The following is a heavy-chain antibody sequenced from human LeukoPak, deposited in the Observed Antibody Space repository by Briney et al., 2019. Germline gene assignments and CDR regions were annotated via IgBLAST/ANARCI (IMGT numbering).Heavy chain of an antibody. D-gene: IGHD3-16*02. CDR2: IYYSGST. CDR1: GGSISSSSYY. Sequence: SETLSLTCTVSGGSISSSSYYWGWIRQPPGKGLEWIGSIYYSGSTYYNPSLKSRVTISVDTSKNQFSLKLSSVTAADTAVYCCARDHTPDYDYVWGSYLPGGFSDIWGQGTMVTVSS. V-gene: IGHV4-39*07. J-gene: IGHJ3*02. CDR3: ARDHTPDYDYVWGSYLPGGFSDI.